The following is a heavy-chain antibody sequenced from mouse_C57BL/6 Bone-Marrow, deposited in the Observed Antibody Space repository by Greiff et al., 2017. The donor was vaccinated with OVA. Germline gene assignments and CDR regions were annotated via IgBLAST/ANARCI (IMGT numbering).Heavy chain of an antibody. V-gene: IGHV1-50*01. CDR1: GYTFTSYW. Sequence: QVQLQQPGAQLVKPGASVKLSRKASGYTFTSYWMQWVKQRPGQGLEWIGEIDPSYSYTNYNQKFKGKATLTVDTASSTAYMQLSSLTSEDSAVYYCARGGLLYYFDYWGQGTTLTVTS. CDR3: ARGGLLYYFDY. CDR2: IDPSYSYT. J-gene: IGHJ2*01. D-gene: IGHD3-3*01.